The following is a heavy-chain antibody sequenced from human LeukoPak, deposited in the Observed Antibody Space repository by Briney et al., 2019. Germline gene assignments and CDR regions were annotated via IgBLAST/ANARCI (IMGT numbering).Heavy chain of an antibody. CDR1: GDSIGGSNYY. CDR2: VFYSGNT. CDR3: ARRGITYSSSFFAY. D-gene: IGHD6-13*01. Sequence: KPSETLSLTCTVPGDSIGGSNYYWAWIRQSPGKGLEWIGSVFYSGNTYYNPSLKSRVTISVDTSKNQFSLNLYSVTAADTATYYCARRGITYSSSFFAYWGQGTLDTVSS. J-gene: IGHJ4*02. V-gene: IGHV4-39*01.